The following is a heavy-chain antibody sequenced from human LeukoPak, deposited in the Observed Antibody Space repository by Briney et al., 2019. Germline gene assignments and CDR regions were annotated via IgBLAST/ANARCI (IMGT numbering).Heavy chain of an antibody. Sequence: SETLSLTCTVSGGSISSYYWSWIRQPPGKGLEWIGYIYYSGSTNYNPSLKSRVTISVDTSKNQFSLKLSSVTAADTAVYYCARAVRDYDILTGYSQGNYYYYMDVWGKGTTVTVSS. V-gene: IGHV4-59*01. CDR1: GGSISSYY. CDR3: ARAVRDYDILTGYSQGNYYYYMDV. CDR2: IYYSGST. J-gene: IGHJ6*03. D-gene: IGHD3-9*01.